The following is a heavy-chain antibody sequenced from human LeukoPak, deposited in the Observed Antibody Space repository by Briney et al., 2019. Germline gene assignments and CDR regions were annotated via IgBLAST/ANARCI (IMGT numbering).Heavy chain of an antibody. CDR3: ARDLGYSYGYHYYGMDV. Sequence: GGSLRLSCAASGFTFSSYPMNWVRQAPGRGLEWVSAISGSGNTFYTDSVKGRFTISRDNSKNTLYLQMNSLRAEDTAIYYCARDLGYSYGYHYYGMDVWGQGTTVTVSS. V-gene: IGHV3-23*01. CDR1: GFTFSSYP. D-gene: IGHD5-18*01. CDR2: ISGSGNT. J-gene: IGHJ6*02.